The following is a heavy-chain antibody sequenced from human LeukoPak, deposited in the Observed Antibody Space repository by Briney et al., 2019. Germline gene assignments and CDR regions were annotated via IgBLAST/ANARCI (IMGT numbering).Heavy chain of an antibody. V-gene: IGHV3-7*01. CDR2: IKQDGSEK. Sequence: GGSLRLSCAASGFTFSSYSMNWVRQAPGKGLEWVANIKQDGSEKYYVDSVKGRFTISRDNAKNSLYLQMNSLSAEDTAVYYCARGINYDILTGPPVYWGQGTLVTVSP. CDR1: GFTFSSYS. CDR3: ARGINYDILTGPPVY. D-gene: IGHD3-9*01. J-gene: IGHJ4*02.